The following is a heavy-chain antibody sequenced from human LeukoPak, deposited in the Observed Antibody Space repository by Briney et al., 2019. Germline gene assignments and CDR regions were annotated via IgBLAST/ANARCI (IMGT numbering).Heavy chain of an antibody. CDR2: IYYSGST. J-gene: IGHJ4*02. D-gene: IGHD6-13*01. CDR1: GGSISSSSYY. CDR3: ARHRGIAAARDY. Sequence: SETLSLTCTVSGGSISSSSYYWGWIRQPPGKGLEWIGSIYYSGSTYYNPSLKSRVTISVDTSKNQFSLKLSSVTAADTAVYYCARHRGIAAARDYWGQGTLVTVSS. V-gene: IGHV4-39*01.